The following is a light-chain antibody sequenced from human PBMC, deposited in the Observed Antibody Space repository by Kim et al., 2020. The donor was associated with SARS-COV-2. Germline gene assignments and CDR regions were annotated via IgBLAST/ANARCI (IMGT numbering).Light chain of an antibody. V-gene: IGLV1-47*01. CDR1: SSNIGSYS. CDR2: KNN. Sequence: GQRVTISCSGSSSNIGSYSVSWYQQLPGTAPKLLIYKNNQRPSGVPDRFSGSKSGTSASLAISGLRSEDEADYYCATWDDSLSARLFGVGTKVTVL. CDR3: ATWDDSLSARL. J-gene: IGLJ6*01.